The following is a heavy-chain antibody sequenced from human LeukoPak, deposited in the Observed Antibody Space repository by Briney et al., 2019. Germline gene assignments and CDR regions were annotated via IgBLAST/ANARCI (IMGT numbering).Heavy chain of an antibody. CDR3: ARGGRIYSGSYRNWFDP. D-gene: IGHD1-26*01. J-gene: IGHJ5*02. CDR1: GYTFTGYY. Sequence: ASVKVSCEASGYTFTGYYMHWVRQAPGQGLEWMGWINPNSGGTNYAQKFQGRVTMTRDTSISTAYMELSRLRSDDTAVYYCARGGRIYSGSYRNWFDPWGQGTLVTVSS. V-gene: IGHV1-2*02. CDR2: INPNSGGT.